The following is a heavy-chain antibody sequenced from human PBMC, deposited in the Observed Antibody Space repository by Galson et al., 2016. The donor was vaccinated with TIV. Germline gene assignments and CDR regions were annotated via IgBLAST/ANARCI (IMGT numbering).Heavy chain of an antibody. Sequence: SLRLSCAASGFTFSSFEMNWVRQAPGKGLEWVSYISTSGTTIYYAASVKGRFTISRDNSKNTVYLQMDSLRAEDTAVYYCAKEGIKWLQLYYIDYWGQGILVTLSS. CDR3: AKEGIKWLQLYYIDY. CDR1: GFTFSSFE. D-gene: IGHD5-24*01. CDR2: ISTSGTTI. J-gene: IGHJ4*02. V-gene: IGHV3-48*03.